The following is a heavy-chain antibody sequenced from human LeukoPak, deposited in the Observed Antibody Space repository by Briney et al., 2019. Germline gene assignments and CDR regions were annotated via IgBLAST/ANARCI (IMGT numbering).Heavy chain of an antibody. CDR2: IYYSGST. J-gene: IGHJ4*02. D-gene: IGHD3-22*01. Sequence: PSETLSLTCTVSGGSISPYYWSWIRQPPGKGLEWIGYIYYSGSTNYNPSLKSRVTISLDTSKNQFSLKLTSVTAADTAVYYCARGLFHYGSSGHYYFPYYFDYWGQGTLVTVSS. CDR1: GGSISPYY. V-gene: IGHV4-59*01. CDR3: ARGLFHYGSSGHYYFPYYFDY.